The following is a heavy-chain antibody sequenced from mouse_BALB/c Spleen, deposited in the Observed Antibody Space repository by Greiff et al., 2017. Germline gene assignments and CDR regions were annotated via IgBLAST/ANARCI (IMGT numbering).Heavy chain of an antibody. CDR3: ARSDDGYYWYFDV. CDR1: GFSLSTSGMG. J-gene: IGHJ1*01. V-gene: IGHV8-12*01. Sequence: QVTLKESGPGILQPSQTLSLTCSFSGFSLSTSGMGVSWIRQPSGKGLEWLAHIYWDDDKRYNPSLKSRLTISKDTSRNQVFLKITSVDTADTATYYCARSDDGYYWYFDVWGAGTTVTVSS. CDR2: IYWDDDK. D-gene: IGHD2-3*01.